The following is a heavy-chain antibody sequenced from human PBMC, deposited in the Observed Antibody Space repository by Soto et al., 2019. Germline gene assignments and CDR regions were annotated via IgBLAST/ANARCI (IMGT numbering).Heavy chain of an antibody. V-gene: IGHV3-30*18. CDR1: GFTFSSYG. Sequence: QVQLVESGGGLVQPGRSLRLSCAASGFTFSSYGMHWVRQAPGKGLEWVAVISYDGSNKYYADSVKGRCTISRDNCKNTLYLQMNRLRAEDTAVYYCAKQYYYDGSGYPSHDFDYWGQGTLVTVSS. J-gene: IGHJ4*02. CDR3: AKQYYYDGSGYPSHDFDY. D-gene: IGHD3-22*01. CDR2: ISYDGSNK.